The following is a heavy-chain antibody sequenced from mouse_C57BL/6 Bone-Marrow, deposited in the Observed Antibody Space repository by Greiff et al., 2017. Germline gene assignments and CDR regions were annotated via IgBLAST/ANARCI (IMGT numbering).Heavy chain of an antibody. D-gene: IGHD2-1*01. CDR2: IYPGGGYT. Sequence: LVESGAELVRPGTSVKMSCKASGYTFTNYWIGWAKQRPGHGLEWIGDIYPGGGYTNYNEKFKGKATLTADKSSSTAYMQFSSLTSEDSAIYYCARTFYFYWYFDVWGTGTTVTVSS. CDR3: ARTFYFYWYFDV. J-gene: IGHJ1*03. CDR1: GYTFTNYW. V-gene: IGHV1-63*01.